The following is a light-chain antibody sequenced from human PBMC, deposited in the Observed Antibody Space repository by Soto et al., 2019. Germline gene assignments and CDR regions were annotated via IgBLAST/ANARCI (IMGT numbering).Light chain of an antibody. CDR1: RNVGSK. CDR2: GAS. J-gene: IGKJ4*01. Sequence: IVLTHSPATLSQSPGQRATLSYRASRNVGSKLAWYQQKPGQAPRLLIYGASTRAAGIPARFSGSGSGTEFTLTISSLHSEDFAVYYCQQYNNWPLTFGGGTKVDIK. V-gene: IGKV3-15*01. CDR3: QQYNNWPLT.